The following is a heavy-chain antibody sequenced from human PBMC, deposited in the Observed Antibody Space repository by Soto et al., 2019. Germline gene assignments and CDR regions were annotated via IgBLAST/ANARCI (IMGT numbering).Heavy chain of an antibody. CDR2: ISGSGGST. V-gene: IGHV3-23*01. CDR1: GFTFSSYA. J-gene: IGHJ4*02. D-gene: IGHD3-9*01. CDR3: AKDSQSYYDILTGFSPVPFDY. Sequence: GGSLRLSCAASGFTFSSYAMSWVRQAPGKGLEWVSAISGSGGSTYYADSVKGRFTISRDNSKNTLYLQMNSLRAEDTAVYYCAKDSQSYYDILTGFSPVPFDYWGQGTLVTVSS.